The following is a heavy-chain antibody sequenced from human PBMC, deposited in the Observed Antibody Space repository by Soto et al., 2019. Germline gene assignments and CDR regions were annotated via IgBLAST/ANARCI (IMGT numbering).Heavy chain of an antibody. D-gene: IGHD3-22*01. J-gene: IGHJ4*02. Sequence: GESLKISCKGSVYSFTNYWIGWVRQMPGKGLEWMGIINPADSDTRYSPSFQGQVTVSADKSISTAYLQRGSLKASDTAMYYCVRPDSTGYYSHWGQGTPVTVS. CDR3: VRPDSTGYYSH. CDR2: INPADSDT. CDR1: VYSFTNYW. V-gene: IGHV5-51*01.